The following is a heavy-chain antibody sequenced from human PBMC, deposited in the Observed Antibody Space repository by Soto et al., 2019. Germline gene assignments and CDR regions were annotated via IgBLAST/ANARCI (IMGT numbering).Heavy chain of an antibody. CDR2: IILPFGTA. Sequence: ASVKVSCKASGGTFSNYAISWVRQAPGQGLEWMGGIILPFGTANYAQKFQGRVTITADESMTTAYMELSGLRSEDTAVYYCARGPDYAGCFDYWGQGTLVTVSS. D-gene: IGHD4-17*01. J-gene: IGHJ4*02. V-gene: IGHV1-69*13. CDR3: ARGPDYAGCFDY. CDR1: GGTFSNYA.